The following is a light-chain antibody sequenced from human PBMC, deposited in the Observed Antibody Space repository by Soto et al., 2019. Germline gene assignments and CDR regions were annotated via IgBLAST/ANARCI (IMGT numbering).Light chain of an antibody. CDR3: STWDDSMSWVV. CDR1: GSNIGSHS. V-gene: IGLV1-47*02. J-gene: IGLJ2*01. CDR2: DNN. Sequence: QSVLTQPPSASGTPGQWVTISCSGSGSNIGSHSVFWYHQLPGTAPKLLIHDNNERPSGVPDRFSGSKSGTSASLAISGLRSEDEADYYCSTWDDSMSWVVFGGGTKLTVL.